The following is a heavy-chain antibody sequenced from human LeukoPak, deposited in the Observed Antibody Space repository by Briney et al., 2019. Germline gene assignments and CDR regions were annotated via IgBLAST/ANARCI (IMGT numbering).Heavy chain of an antibody. CDR1: GGSISSSGYY. D-gene: IGHD3-10*01. CDR2: IYYSGAT. CDR3: ARQGDGGYSYGNFDS. J-gene: IGHJ4*02. Sequence: SETLSLTCTVSGGSISSSGYYWGWIRQPPGKGLEWIGSIYYSGATYYSPSLKSRVTISLDTSENQFSLKLNSVTAADTAVYYCARQGDGGYSYGNFDSWGQGTLVTVSS. V-gene: IGHV4-39*01.